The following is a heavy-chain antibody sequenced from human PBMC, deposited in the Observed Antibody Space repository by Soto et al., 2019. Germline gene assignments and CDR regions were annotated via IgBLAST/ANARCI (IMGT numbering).Heavy chain of an antibody. V-gene: IGHV3-48*02. Sequence: GGSLRLSCAASGFTFSSYSMNWVRQAPGKGLEWVSYISSSSSTIYYADSVKGRFTISRDNAKNSLYLQMNSLRDEDTAVYYCAGTGSSSWYVSWFDPWGQGTLVTVSS. CDR3: AGTGSSSWYVSWFDP. CDR2: ISSSSSTI. D-gene: IGHD6-13*01. CDR1: GFTFSSYS. J-gene: IGHJ5*02.